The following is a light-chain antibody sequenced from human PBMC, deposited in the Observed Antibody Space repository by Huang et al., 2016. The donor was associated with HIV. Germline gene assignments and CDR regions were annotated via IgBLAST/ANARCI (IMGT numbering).Light chain of an antibody. V-gene: IGKV3-15*01. CDR3: QQYINWPS. CDR2: SVS. Sequence: EIVMTQSPATLSVSPGERATLPCRASQSVSSSLAWFQHKPGQAPRLLIYSVSTRATDIAARFSGSGSGTEFTLTISSLQSEDFAVYYCQQYINWPSFGGGTKVNIK. CDR1: QSVSSS. J-gene: IGKJ4*01.